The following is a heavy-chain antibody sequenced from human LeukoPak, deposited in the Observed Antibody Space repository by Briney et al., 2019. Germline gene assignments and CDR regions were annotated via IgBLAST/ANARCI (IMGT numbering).Heavy chain of an antibody. D-gene: IGHD3-10*02. Sequence: PGGSLRLSCAASGFTFSNSGMHWVRQAPGKGLEWVAVIWYDGSNEYYADAVKGRFIISRGNSKNTVHLQMNSLRAEDTSVYYCAREISMFVNAFDLWGQGTLVAVSS. J-gene: IGHJ3*01. CDR2: IWYDGSNE. V-gene: IGHV3-33*01. CDR3: AREISMFVNAFDL. CDR1: GFTFSNSG.